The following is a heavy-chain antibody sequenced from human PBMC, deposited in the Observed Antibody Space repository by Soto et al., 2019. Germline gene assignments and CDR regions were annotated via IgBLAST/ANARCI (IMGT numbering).Heavy chain of an antibody. CDR1: SGSVSSGTYY. CDR3: ARDSEAAGYQY. J-gene: IGHJ1*01. CDR2: IYSSGST. Sequence: QGQLQESGPGLVKPSETLALTCSDSSGSVSSGTYYWSWILHPPGRGLEWIGHIYSSGSTNYNPSLKSRVTISVDTSKNQFSLILSSVTAADTAMYYCARDSEAAGYQYWVQGTLVTVSS. V-gene: IGHV4-61*01. D-gene: IGHD2-2*03.